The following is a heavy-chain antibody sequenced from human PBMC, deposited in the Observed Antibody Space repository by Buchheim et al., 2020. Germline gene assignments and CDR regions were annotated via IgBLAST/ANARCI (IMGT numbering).Heavy chain of an antibody. CDR2: ISTNGSTI. V-gene: IGHV3-48*03. CDR1: GFTFSSYE. J-gene: IGHJ4*02. Sequence: EVQLVESGGGLVQPGGSLRLSCAASGFTFSSYEMMWVRQAPGKGLEWVSYISTNGSTIYYADSVNGRFTISRDNAKNSLFLQMNSLRAEDTAVYYCVRNRHSSGWYDKMASADYWGQGTL. D-gene: IGHD6-19*01. CDR3: VRNRHSSGWYDKMASADY.